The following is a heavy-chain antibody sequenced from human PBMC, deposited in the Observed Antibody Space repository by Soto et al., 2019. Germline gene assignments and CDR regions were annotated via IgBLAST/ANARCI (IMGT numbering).Heavy chain of an antibody. V-gene: IGHV3-23*01. J-gene: IGHJ6*02. CDR1: GFSFTTYT. Sequence: EVQLLESGGGLAQPGGSLRLACEVSGFSFTTYTLSWVRQAPGKGLDWVSGIGGSGSATYYADSVKGRFTISRDNTKNTVYLQMISLCADDPAVYYSARNSSGMDVWGQGTTVSVSS. CDR2: IGGSGSAT. CDR3: ARNSSGMDV. D-gene: IGHD6-19*01.